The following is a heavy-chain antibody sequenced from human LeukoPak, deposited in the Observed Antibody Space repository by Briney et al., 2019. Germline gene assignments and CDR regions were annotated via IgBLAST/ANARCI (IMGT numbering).Heavy chain of an antibody. CDR3: STVNPAGHFDY. D-gene: IGHD6-13*01. J-gene: IGHJ4*02. V-gene: IGHV3-15*01. Sequence: GGSLRLSCAASGFTFTNAWMSWVRQAPGKGLEWVGRIKSKTDGGTRDYAAPVKGRFTISRDDSKNTLYLQMNSLKTEDTAVYYCSTVNPAGHFDYWGQGTLVTVSS. CDR1: GFTFTNAW. CDR2: IKSKTDGGTR.